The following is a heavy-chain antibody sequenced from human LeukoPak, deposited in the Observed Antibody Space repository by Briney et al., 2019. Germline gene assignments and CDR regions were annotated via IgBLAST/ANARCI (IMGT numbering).Heavy chain of an antibody. Sequence: PGGPLSLSCGASGFPLSTILMLGVPQAPGKGLEWVAVLYSGGTTYCADSVRGRFTISRDNSKNTLYLQMNSLRAEDTAVYYCARDGYGYNYMDVWGKGTTVTVSS. CDR3: ARDGYGYNYMDV. CDR2: LYSGGTT. V-gene: IGHV3-53*01. D-gene: IGHD4-17*01. CDR1: GFPLSTIL. J-gene: IGHJ6*03.